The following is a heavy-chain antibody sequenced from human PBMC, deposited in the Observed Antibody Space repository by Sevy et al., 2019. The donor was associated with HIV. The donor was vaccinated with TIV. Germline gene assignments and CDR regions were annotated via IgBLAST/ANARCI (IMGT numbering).Heavy chain of an antibody. V-gene: IGHV3-15*01. CDR3: ATDPIIVLLVTDGMDV. CDR1: GFTFTYAW. CDR2: IKSKPDGGTT. Sequence: GGSLRLSCAASGFTFTYAWMSWVRQAPGKGLEWVGRIKSKPDGGTTDYAAPVKGRFTISRDDSKNTVYLQMNSLKTEETAVYYGATDPIIVLLVTDGMDVWGQGTTVTVSS. D-gene: IGHD2-8*02. J-gene: IGHJ6*02.